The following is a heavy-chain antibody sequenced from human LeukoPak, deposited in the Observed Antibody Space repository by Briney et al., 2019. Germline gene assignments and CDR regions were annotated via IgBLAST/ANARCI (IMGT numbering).Heavy chain of an antibody. CDR2: ISGGGGST. V-gene: IGHV3-23*01. Sequence: GGSLRLSCAASGFTFSSYALSWVRQAPGKGLEWVSAISGGGGSTYYAHSVKGRFTISRDNSKNTLYLQMDTLRAEDTAVYYCAKGSTVFGVVIRTYLDYWGQGTLVTVSS. CDR3: AKGSTVFGVVIRTYLDY. D-gene: IGHD3-3*01. CDR1: GFTFSSYA. J-gene: IGHJ4*02.